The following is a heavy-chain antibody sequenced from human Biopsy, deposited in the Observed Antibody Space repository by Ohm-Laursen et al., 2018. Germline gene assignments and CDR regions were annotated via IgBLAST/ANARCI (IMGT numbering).Heavy chain of an antibody. CDR1: GYTFTGYF. D-gene: IGHD3-9*01. CDR2: INPNSGTT. J-gene: IGHJ1*01. CDR3: AKGQDLTAGAEYFQY. V-gene: IGHV1-2*04. Sequence: SSVKVSCKTSGYTFTGYFLHWVRQVPGQGLEWMGWINPNSGTTKIAENFQGSVTMTRDTSITTAYLDLTRLTSDDTAAYFCAKGQDLTAGAEYFQYWGQGALITVSS.